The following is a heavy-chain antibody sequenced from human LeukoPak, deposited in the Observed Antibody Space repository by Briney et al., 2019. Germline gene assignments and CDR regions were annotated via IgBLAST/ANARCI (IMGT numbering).Heavy chain of an antibody. CDR3: ARDLGGYCSSTSCYLGWFDT. CDR2: INSDGSST. CDR1: GFTFSSYW. V-gene: IGHV3-74*01. J-gene: IGHJ5*02. D-gene: IGHD2-2*01. Sequence: GSLRLSCAASGFTFSSYWMHWVRQVPGKGLVWVSRINSDGSSTSYADSVKGRFTISRDNAKNTLYVQMNSLRAEDTAVYYCARDLGGYCSSTSCYLGWFDTWGQGTLVTVSS.